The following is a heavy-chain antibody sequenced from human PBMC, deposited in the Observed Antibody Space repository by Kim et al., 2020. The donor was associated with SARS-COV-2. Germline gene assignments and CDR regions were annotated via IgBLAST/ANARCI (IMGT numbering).Heavy chain of an antibody. CDR3: ATIEGYCNSIRCPLGH. V-gene: IGHV1-69*06. D-gene: IGHD2-2*01. J-gene: IGHJ4*02. CDR2: IFPMFDTT. CDR1: GGPLISYA. Sequence: SVKVSCKASGGPLISYALNWVRQGPGQGLEWMGGIFPMFDTTDYAQKFQGRVTITADKSTKTAFMELSSLRSEDTAVYYCATIEGYCNSIRCPLGHWGRGTLVTVSA.